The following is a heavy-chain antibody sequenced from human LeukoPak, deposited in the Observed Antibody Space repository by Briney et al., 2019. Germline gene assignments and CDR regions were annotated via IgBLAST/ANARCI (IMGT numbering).Heavy chain of an antibody. Sequence: PSETLSLTCAVYVGSFSGYDGSWIGQPPGKGLEWSGEINYSENTNWIGEIKHSENTNYNPSLKSRVTISVDTSKNQFFLQVRPVTAADTAVYYCARNFDSSGYYFAYWGQGNLVTVSS. CDR2: IKHSENT. V-gene: IGHV4-34*01. CDR3: ARNFDSSGYYFAY. J-gene: IGHJ4*02. CDR1: VGSFSGYD. D-gene: IGHD3-22*01.